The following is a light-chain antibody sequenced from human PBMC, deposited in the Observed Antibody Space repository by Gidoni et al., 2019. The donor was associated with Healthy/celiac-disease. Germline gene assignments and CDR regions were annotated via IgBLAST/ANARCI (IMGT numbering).Light chain of an antibody. V-gene: IGKV3-11*01. CDR2: DAS. CDR3: QQRSNWPPD. CDR1: QSVSSY. Sequence: EIVLTQSPATLSLSPGERAPPPCRASQSVSSYLAWYQQKPGQAPRLLIYDASNRATGIPARFSGSGSGTDFTLTISSLEPEDFAVYYCQQRSNWPPDFGGGTKVEIK. J-gene: IGKJ4*01.